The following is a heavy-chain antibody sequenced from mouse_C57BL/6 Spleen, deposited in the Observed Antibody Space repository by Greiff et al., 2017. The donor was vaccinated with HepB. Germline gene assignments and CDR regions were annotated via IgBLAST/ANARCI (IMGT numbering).Heavy chain of an antibody. V-gene: IGHV7-3*01. Sequence: EVQGVESGGGLVQPGGSLSLSCAASGFTFTDYYMSWVRQPPGKALEWLGFIRNKANGYTTEYSASVKGRFTISRDNSQSILYLQMNALRAEDSATYYCARFHYGYAWFAYWGQGTLVTVSA. J-gene: IGHJ3*01. CDR1: GFTFTDYY. CDR3: ARFHYGYAWFAY. D-gene: IGHD2-2*01. CDR2: IRNKANGYTT.